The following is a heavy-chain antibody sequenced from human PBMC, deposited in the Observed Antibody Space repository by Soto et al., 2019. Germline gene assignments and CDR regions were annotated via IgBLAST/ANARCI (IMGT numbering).Heavy chain of an antibody. J-gene: IGHJ4*02. CDR1: GGSISSYY. CDR3: ARGRTTTVTIDY. CDR2: INHSGST. V-gene: IGHV4-34*01. D-gene: IGHD4-17*01. Sequence: SETLSLTCTVSGGSISSYYWSWIRQPPGKGLEWIGEINHSGSTNYNPSLKSRVTISVDTSKNQFSLKLSSVTAADTAVYYCARGRTTTVTIDYWGQGTLVTVSS.